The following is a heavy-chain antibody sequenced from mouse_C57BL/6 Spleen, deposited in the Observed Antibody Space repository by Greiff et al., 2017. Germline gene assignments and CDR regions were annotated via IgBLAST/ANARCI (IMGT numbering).Heavy chain of an antibody. CDR1: GYAFSSSW. V-gene: IGHV1-82*01. D-gene: IGHD4-1*02. CDR3: ARSNWFDY. J-gene: IGHJ2*01. CDR2: IYPGDGDT. Sequence: VQLQQSGPELVKPGASVKISCKASGYAFSSSWMNWVKQRPGQGLEWIGRIYPGDGDTNYNGKFKGKATLTADKSSSTAYMQLSSLTSEDAAVYLCARSNWFDYWGQGTTLTVSS.